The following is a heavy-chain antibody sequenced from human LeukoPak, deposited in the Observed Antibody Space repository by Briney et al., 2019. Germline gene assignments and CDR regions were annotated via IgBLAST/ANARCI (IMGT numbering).Heavy chain of an antibody. J-gene: IGHJ4*02. D-gene: IGHD2-2*01. CDR1: GFTFSSYS. Sequence: GGSLRLSCAASGFTFSSYSMNWVRQAPGKGLEWVSYISSSSSTIYYADSVKGRFTISRDNAKNSLYLQMNSLRAEDTAVYYCARERSTSCWDYWGQGTLVTVSS. CDR2: ISSSSSTI. V-gene: IGHV3-48*04. CDR3: ARERSTSCWDY.